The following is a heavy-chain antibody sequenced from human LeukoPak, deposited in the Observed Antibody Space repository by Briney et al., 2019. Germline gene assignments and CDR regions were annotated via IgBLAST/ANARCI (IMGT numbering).Heavy chain of an antibody. J-gene: IGHJ4*02. CDR1: GFTFSDYW. Sequence: PGGSLRLSCAGSGFTFSDYWMTWVRQTPGKGLEWVANINEDGNDKYYVDSVKGRFTISRDNAENSLFLQMNSLRAEDTAVYYCAHPGRGSDYWGQGTLVTASS. V-gene: IGHV3-7*03. CDR2: INEDGNDK. D-gene: IGHD3-10*01. CDR3: AHPGRGSDY.